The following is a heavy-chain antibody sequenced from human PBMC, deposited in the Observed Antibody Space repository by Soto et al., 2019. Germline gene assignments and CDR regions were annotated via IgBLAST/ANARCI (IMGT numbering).Heavy chain of an antibody. CDR2: ISSSSSTI. CDR1: GFTFSSYS. Sequence: PVGSLRLSCAASGFTFSSYSMNWVRQAPGKGLEWVSYISSSSSTIYYADSVKGRFTISRDNAKNSLYLQMNSLRDEDTAVYYCAKEDCSSTSCYPPSYYGMDVWGQGTTVTVSS. CDR3: AKEDCSSTSCYPPSYYGMDV. D-gene: IGHD2-2*01. J-gene: IGHJ6*02. V-gene: IGHV3-48*02.